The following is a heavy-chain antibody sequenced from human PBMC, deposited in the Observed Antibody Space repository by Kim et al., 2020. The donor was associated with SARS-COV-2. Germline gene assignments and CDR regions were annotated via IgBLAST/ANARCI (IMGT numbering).Heavy chain of an antibody. J-gene: IGHJ4*02. Sequence: ADSVQGLVTISRDNSKNTLYLQRNSRRGEDTAVYYCARGGRIVGATPKGYWGQGTLVTVSS. V-gene: IGHV3-33*01. D-gene: IGHD1-26*01. CDR3: ARGGRIVGATPKGY.